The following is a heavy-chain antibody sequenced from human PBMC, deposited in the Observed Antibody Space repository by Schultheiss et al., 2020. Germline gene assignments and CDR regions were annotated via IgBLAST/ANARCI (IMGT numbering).Heavy chain of an antibody. V-gene: IGHV1-8*01. CDR3: ARDYSTDYGDYYGMDV. CDR2: MNPNSGNT. J-gene: IGHJ6*02. CDR1: GYTFTSYD. Sequence: ASVKVSCKASGYTFTSYDINWVRQATGQGLEWMGWMNPNSGNTGYAQKFQGRVTMTRNTSISTAYMELSRLRSDDTAVYYCARDYSTDYGDYYGMDVWGQGTTVTVSS. D-gene: IGHD4-17*01.